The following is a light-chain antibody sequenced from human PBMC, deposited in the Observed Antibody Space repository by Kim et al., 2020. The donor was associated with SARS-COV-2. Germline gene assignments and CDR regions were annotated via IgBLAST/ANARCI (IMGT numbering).Light chain of an antibody. CDR1: SNNVGNQG. Sequence: NPTLNCTGNSNNVGNQGAAWLQQHQGHPPKLLSYRNNNRPSGISERLSASRSGNTASLTITGLQPEDEADYCCSAWDSSLSAWVFGGGTQLTVL. CDR3: SAWDSSLSAWV. J-gene: IGLJ3*02. CDR2: RNN. V-gene: IGLV10-54*01.